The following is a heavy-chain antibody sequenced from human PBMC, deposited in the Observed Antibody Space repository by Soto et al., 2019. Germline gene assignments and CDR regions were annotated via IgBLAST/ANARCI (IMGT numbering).Heavy chain of an antibody. CDR3: ARGSGSSSWFGYYYYGMDV. CDR2: ISYDGSNK. V-gene: IGHV3-30-3*01. CDR1: GFTFSSYA. J-gene: IGHJ6*02. Sequence: GGSLRLSCAASGFTFSSYAMHWVRQAPGKGLEWVAVISYDGSNKYYADSVKGRFTISRDNSKNTLYLQMNSLRAEDTAVYYCARGSGSSSWFGYYYYGMDVWGQGTTVTVSS. D-gene: IGHD6-13*01.